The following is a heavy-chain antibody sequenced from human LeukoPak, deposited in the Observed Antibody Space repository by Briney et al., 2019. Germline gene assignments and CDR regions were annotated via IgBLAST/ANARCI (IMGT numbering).Heavy chain of an antibody. CDR1: GFTFSSYA. J-gene: IGHJ5*02. V-gene: IGHV3-23*01. CDR2: ISGSGGST. Sequence: GGSLRLSCAASGFTFSSYAMSWVRQAPGKGLEWVSAISGSGGSTYYADSVKGRFTISRDNSKNTLYLQMNSLRAEDTAVYYCAKATQYSSGWYWFDHWGQGTLVTVSS. CDR3: AKATQYSSGWYWFDH. D-gene: IGHD6-19*01.